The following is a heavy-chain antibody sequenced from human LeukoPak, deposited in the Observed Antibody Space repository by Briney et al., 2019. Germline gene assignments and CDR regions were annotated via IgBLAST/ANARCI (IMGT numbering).Heavy chain of an antibody. CDR3: AGDFGGSYLGYFDY. Sequence: ASVKLSCKASGYSFTSYGISWVRQAPGQGLEWVGWISTYNGKTNYAQKLQGRVTMTTDRSTSTAYMELRSLRSDDKAVYYCAGDFGGSYLGYFDYWGQGTLVTVSS. D-gene: IGHD1-26*01. V-gene: IGHV1-18*01. CDR1: GYSFTSYG. J-gene: IGHJ4*02. CDR2: ISTYNGKT.